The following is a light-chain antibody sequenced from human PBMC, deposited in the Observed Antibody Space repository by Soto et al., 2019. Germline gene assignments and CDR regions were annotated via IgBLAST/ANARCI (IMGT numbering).Light chain of an antibody. J-gene: IGLJ1*01. CDR2: DVS. CDR3: CSYAGSYRGV. CDR1: SSDVGGYNY. Sequence: QSALTQPRSVSGSPGQSVTISCTGTSSDVGGYNYVSWYQQHPGKAPKLMIYDVSKRPSGVPDRFSGSKSGNTASLTISGLQAEDAADYYCCSYAGSYRGVFGTGTNLTVL. V-gene: IGLV2-11*01.